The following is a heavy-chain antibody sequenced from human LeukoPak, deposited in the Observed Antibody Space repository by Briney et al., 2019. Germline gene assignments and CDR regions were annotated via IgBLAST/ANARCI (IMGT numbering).Heavy chain of an antibody. V-gene: IGHV3-64*01. Sequence: PGGSLRLSCAASGFTFSSYAMHWVRQAPGKGLEYVSAISSNGGSTYYANSVKGRFTISRDNSKNTLYLQMNSLRAEDTAVYYCATRLGGLSAYDAFDIWGQGTMVAVSS. J-gene: IGHJ3*02. D-gene: IGHD2-8*02. CDR3: ATRLGGLSAYDAFDI. CDR1: GFTFSSYA. CDR2: ISSNGGST.